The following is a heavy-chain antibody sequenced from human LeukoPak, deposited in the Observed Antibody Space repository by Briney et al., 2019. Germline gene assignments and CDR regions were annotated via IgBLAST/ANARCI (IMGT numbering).Heavy chain of an antibody. D-gene: IGHD6-19*01. CDR3: ARDPAVAGTPDGPYFDY. J-gene: IGHJ4*02. Sequence: GGSLRLSCAASGFTFSSYSMNWVRQAPGKGLEWVSSISSSSTYIYYADSVKGRFTTSRDNAKNSLYLQMNSLRAEDTAVYYCARDPAVAGTPDGPYFDYWGQGSLVTVSS. V-gene: IGHV3-21*01. CDR1: GFTFSSYS. CDR2: ISSSSTYI.